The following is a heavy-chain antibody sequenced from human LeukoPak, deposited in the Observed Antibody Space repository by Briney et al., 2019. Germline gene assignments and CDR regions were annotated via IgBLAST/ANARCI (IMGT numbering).Heavy chain of an antibody. CDR3: ARRYCSSTTCPVDC. CDR1: GFTFSSYS. V-gene: IGHV3-23*01. J-gene: IGHJ4*02. CDR2: ISGSGGST. D-gene: IGHD2-2*01. Sequence: GGSLRLSCAASGFTFSSYSMNWVRQAPGKGLEWVSAISGSGGSTYYADSVKGRFTISRDNSKNTLYLQMNSLRAEDTAVYYCARRYCSSTTCPVDCWGQGTLVTVSS.